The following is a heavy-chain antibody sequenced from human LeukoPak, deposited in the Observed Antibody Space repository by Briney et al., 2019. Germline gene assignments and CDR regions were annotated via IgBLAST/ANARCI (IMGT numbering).Heavy chain of an antibody. CDR1: GFTFSSNW. CDR2: INSDGSGT. D-gene: IGHD6-13*01. Sequence: PGGSLRLSCTASGFTFSSNWMHWVRQGPGKGLVWVSRINSDGSGTSYADSVKGRFTISRDNAKNTLYLQMNSLRAEDTAVYYCVREIYSSSWHTFCYWGQGTLVTVSS. V-gene: IGHV3-74*01. J-gene: IGHJ4*02. CDR3: VREIYSSSWHTFCY.